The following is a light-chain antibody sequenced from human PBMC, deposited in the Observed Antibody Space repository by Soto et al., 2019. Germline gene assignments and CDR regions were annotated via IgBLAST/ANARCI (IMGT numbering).Light chain of an antibody. CDR3: LQHNTYPFT. J-gene: IGKJ3*01. CDR1: QGVRND. Sequence: DIQMTQSPSSLSASVGDRVTITCRTSQGVRNDLGWYQQMPGKAPKRLIYLASTLHSGVPSRFSGSGFGTEFTLTISSLRPEDFATYYCLQHNTYPFTFGPGTKVDIK. V-gene: IGKV1-17*01. CDR2: LAS.